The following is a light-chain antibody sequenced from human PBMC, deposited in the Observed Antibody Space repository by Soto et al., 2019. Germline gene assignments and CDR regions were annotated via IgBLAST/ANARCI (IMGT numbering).Light chain of an antibody. CDR3: ASYTSTSTTVL. CDR1: NSDIGGYNY. CDR2: EVT. J-gene: IGLJ3*02. Sequence: QSVLTQPASVSGSPGQSITISCTGTNSDIGGYNYVSWYQQHPDKAPKLMIYEVTNRPSGVSNRFSGSKSGNTASLTISGLQAEDEADYYCASYTSTSTTVLFGGGTKLTVL. V-gene: IGLV2-14*01.